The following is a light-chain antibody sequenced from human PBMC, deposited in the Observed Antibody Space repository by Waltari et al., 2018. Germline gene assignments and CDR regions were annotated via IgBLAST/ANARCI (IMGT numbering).Light chain of an antibody. V-gene: IGLV1-40*01. J-gene: IGLJ2*01. CDR3: QSYDSDLRGV. CDR1: SSNLGPGFD. Sequence: QSVLTPPPSVSGAPGQRVTISCTGTSSNLGPGFDVNWYQQHSGPAPNLLIEGSTDRPSRGPDRFSGDKSGTSASLAITGRQAEDDAYYYCQSYDSDLRGVFGGGTKLTVL. CDR2: GST.